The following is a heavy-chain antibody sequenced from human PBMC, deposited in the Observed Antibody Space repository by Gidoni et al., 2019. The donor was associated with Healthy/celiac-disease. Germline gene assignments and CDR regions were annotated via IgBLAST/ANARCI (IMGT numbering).Heavy chain of an antibody. Sequence: QLQLQESGPGLVKPSETLSLTCTVSGGSISSSSYYWGWIRQPPGKGLEWIGSIYYSGSTYYNPSLKSRVTISVDTSKNQFSLKLSSVTAADTAVYYCARLEYYYDSSGPMDYWGQGTLVTVSS. V-gene: IGHV4-39*01. D-gene: IGHD3-22*01. CDR3: ARLEYYYDSSGPMDY. CDR2: IYYSGST. J-gene: IGHJ4*02. CDR1: GGSISSSSYY.